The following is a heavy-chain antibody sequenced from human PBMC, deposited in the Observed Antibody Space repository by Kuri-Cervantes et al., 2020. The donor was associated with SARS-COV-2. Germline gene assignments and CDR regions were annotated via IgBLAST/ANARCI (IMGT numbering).Heavy chain of an antibody. CDR3: AVQSVAAHYYYGMDV. D-gene: IGHD6-6*01. CDR1: GFTFSSYG. V-gene: IGHV3-30*03. CDR2: ISYDGSNK. Sequence: LSLTCAASGFTFSSYGMHWVRQAPGKGLEWVAVISYDGSNKYYADSVKGRFAISRDNSKNTLYLQMNSLRAEDTAVYYCAVQSVAAHYYYGMDVWGQGTTVTVSS. J-gene: IGHJ6*02.